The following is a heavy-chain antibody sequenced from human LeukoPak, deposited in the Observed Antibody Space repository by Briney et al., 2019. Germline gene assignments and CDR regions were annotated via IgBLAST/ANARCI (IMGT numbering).Heavy chain of an antibody. D-gene: IGHD2-2*02. Sequence: QAGGSLRLSCAASGFTFSSYAMSWVRQAPGKGLEWVSVISGRGISTSYADSVKGRFTISRDDSKNTLYLQMNSLRAEDTAVYYCAKDGNIVVVPAAIREPYFDYWGQGTLVTVSS. J-gene: IGHJ4*02. CDR2: ISGRGIST. CDR3: AKDGNIVVVPAAIREPYFDY. V-gene: IGHV3-23*01. CDR1: GFTFSSYA.